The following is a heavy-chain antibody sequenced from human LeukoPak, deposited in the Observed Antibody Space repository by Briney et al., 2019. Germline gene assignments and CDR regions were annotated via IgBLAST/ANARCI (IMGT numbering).Heavy chain of an antibody. CDR3: ARASESTSCYYGSSSCWSWFDP. D-gene: IGHD2-2*01. CDR1: GGTFSCYA. V-gene: IGHV1-69*04. Sequence: ASVKVSCKASGGTFSCYAISWVRPAPGQGLEWMGRIIPILGIANYAQKFQGRVTITADKSTSTAYMELSSLRSEDTAVYYCARASESTSCYYGSSSCWSWFDPWGQGTLVTVSS. J-gene: IGHJ5*02. CDR2: IIPILGIA.